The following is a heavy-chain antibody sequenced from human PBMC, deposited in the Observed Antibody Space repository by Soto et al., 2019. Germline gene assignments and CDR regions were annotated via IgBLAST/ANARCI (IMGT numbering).Heavy chain of an antibody. Sequence: ASVKVSCKASGFAFITYYMHWVRQAPGQGLEWVGTINPSGGDTSYAQKFQGRVTMTRDTSTNTLYMEIRSLRSEDTAVYYCARGRYCSSTSCRNYYYYYGMDVWDQGTPVTFSS. J-gene: IGHJ6*02. V-gene: IGHV1-46*01. CDR3: ARGRYCSSTSCRNYYYYYGMDV. D-gene: IGHD2-2*01. CDR2: INPSGGDT. CDR1: GFAFITYY.